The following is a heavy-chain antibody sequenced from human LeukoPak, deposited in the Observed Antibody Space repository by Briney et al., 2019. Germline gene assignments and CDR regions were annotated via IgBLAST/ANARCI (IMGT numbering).Heavy chain of an antibody. CDR2: IRSDGSYK. V-gene: IGHV3-30*02. Sequence: GGSLRLSCAASGSTFSNYGVHWVRQAPGKGLEWVAFIRSDGSYKYYADSVKGRFTISRDNSMNTLYLQMNSLRAEDTAMYYCAKDQPSGSSSWYWDYWGQGTLVTVSS. CDR1: GSTFSNYG. CDR3: AKDQPSGSSSWYWDY. J-gene: IGHJ4*02. D-gene: IGHD6-13*01.